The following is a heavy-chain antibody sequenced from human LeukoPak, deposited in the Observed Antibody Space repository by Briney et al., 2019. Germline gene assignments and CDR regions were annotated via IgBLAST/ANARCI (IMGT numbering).Heavy chain of an antibody. CDR2: MNPNSGNT. Sequence: ASVKVSCKASGYTFTSYDINWVRQATGQGLEWMGWMNPNSGNTGYAQKFQGRVTITRNTSISTAYMELSSLRSEDTAVYYCASGPSSITIFGVVIIGRGAFDIWGQGTMVTVSS. J-gene: IGHJ3*02. CDR3: ASGPSSITIFGVVIIGRGAFDI. D-gene: IGHD3-3*01. V-gene: IGHV1-8*03. CDR1: GYTFTSYD.